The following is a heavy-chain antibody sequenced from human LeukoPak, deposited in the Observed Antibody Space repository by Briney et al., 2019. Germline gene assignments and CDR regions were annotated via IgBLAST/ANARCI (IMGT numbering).Heavy chain of an antibody. CDR3: AREGSYSNYYFDY. Sequence: GGSLRLSCAASRFTFSSYEMNWVRQAPGKGLEWVSYISSSDSTKYYADSVKGRFTISRDNAKNSLYLQMNNLRAEDTAVYYCAREGSYSNYYFDYWGQGTLVTVSS. CDR1: RFTFSSYE. V-gene: IGHV3-48*03. CDR2: ISSSDSTK. J-gene: IGHJ4*02. D-gene: IGHD4-11*01.